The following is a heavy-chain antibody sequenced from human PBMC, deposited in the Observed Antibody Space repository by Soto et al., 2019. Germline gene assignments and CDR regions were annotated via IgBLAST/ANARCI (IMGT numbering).Heavy chain of an antibody. CDR1: GFTVSSNY. V-gene: IGHV3-53*05. Sequence: LRLSCAASGFTVSSNYMSWVRQAPGKGLEWVSVIYSGGSTYYADSVKGRFTISRDNSKNTLYLQMGSLRAEDTAVYYCARAAVSGTRMDYWGQGTLVTVSS. CDR3: ARAAVSGTRMDY. CDR2: IYSGGST. D-gene: IGHD6-19*01. J-gene: IGHJ4*02.